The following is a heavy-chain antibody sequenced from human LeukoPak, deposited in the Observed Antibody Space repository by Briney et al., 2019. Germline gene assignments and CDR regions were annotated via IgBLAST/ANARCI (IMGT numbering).Heavy chain of an antibody. CDR1: VGSISSSSYY. CDR2: IYYSGST. CDR3: ASWVCGGDCSYFDY. J-gene: IGHJ4*02. D-gene: IGHD2-21*02. V-gene: IGHV4-39*01. Sequence: SETLSLTCTVSVGSISSSSYYWGWVRQPPGKGLEGVRSIYYSGSTYYNPSLKSRVTISVHTSMNQFSLKLSSVTAADTAVYYCASWVCGGDCSYFDYWGQGTLVTVSS.